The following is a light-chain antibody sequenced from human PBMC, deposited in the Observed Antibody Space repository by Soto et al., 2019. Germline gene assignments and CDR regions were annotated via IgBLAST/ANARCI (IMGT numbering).Light chain of an antibody. CDR1: QSVSRY. J-gene: IGKJ4*01. Sequence: IVLTQSPATLSLSPGERATLSCRARQSVSRYLAWYQQKPGQAPRLLIYDASIRATGIPARFSGSGSGTHFTLTITSLESEDVAVYYCQQRYDWPLLTFGGGTKVEIK. CDR2: DAS. CDR3: QQRYDWPLLT. V-gene: IGKV3-11*01.